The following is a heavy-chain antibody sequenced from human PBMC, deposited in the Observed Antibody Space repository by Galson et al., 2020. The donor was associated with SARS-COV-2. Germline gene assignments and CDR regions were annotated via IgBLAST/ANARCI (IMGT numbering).Heavy chain of an antibody. CDR3: SRGDDLLTGDEKFDY. CDR1: GFTFNTYA. D-gene: IGHD3-9*01. J-gene: IGHJ4*02. V-gene: IGHV3-30*07. CDR2: IAYDGSNQ. Sequence: GESLKISCAASGFTFNTYAMHWVRQAPGKGLEWVAVIAYDGSNQYYPDSVKGRFTISRDNSKNMRYLQMNSLRAEDTAVYYCSRGDDLLTGDEKFDYWGQGTLVTVSS.